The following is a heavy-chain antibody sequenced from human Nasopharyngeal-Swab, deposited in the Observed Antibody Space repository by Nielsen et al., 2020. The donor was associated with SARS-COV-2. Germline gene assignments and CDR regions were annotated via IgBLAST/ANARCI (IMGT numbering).Heavy chain of an antibody. D-gene: IGHD2-21*01. CDR3: AKAPYLRGLDV. CDR2: ISGSGDTT. J-gene: IGHJ6*02. V-gene: IGHV3-23*01. CDR1: GFTFSSYA. Sequence: GGSLRLSCAASGFTFSSYAMTWVRQAPGKGLEWVSIISGSGDTTYYADSVKDRFTISRDNSKNTLYLRTNSLRVEDTAVYYCAKAPYLRGLDVWGQGTTVTVSS.